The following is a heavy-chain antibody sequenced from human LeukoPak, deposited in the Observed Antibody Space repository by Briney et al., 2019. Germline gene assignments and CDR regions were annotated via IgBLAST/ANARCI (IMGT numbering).Heavy chain of an antibody. CDR2: INPNSGGT. CDR1: GYTFTGYY. Sequence: ASVKVSCKASGYTFTGYYMHWVRQAPGQGLEWMGWINPNSGGTNYAQKFQGRVTMTRDTSISTAYMELSRLRSDDTAVYYCARGVPPDYYYYGMDVWGQGTTVTVSS. J-gene: IGHJ6*02. D-gene: IGHD3-10*01. CDR3: ARGVPPDYYYYGMDV. V-gene: IGHV1-2*02.